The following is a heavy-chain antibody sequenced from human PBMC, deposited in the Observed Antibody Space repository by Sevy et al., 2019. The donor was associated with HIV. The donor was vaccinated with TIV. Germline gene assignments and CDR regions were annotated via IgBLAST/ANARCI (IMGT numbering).Heavy chain of an antibody. V-gene: IGHV3-21*01. CDR1: GFTFSSYR. D-gene: IGHD1-1*01. J-gene: IGHJ4*02. CDR2: ISSNSAYM. CDR3: ARAVLEISTWRSDY. Sequence: GGSLRLSCAASGFTFSSYRMTWVRQAPGKGLERVSCISSNSAYMNYADSVKGRFTISRDNAKTLLYLQMDSLRAEDTAVYYCARAVLEISTWRSDYWGQGTQVTVSS.